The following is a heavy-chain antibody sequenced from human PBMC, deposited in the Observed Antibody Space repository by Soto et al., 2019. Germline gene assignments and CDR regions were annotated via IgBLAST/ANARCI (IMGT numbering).Heavy chain of an antibody. Sequence: SETLSLTCTVSGGSVSSGSYYWSWIRQPPGKGLEWIGYIYYSGSTNYNPSLKSRVTISVDTSKDQFSLKLSSVTAADTAVYYCELSAKWLDNWFDPWGQGTLVTVSS. V-gene: IGHV4-61*01. J-gene: IGHJ5*02. CDR2: IYYSGST. D-gene: IGHD3-22*01. CDR3: ELSAKWLDNWFDP. CDR1: GGSVSSGSYY.